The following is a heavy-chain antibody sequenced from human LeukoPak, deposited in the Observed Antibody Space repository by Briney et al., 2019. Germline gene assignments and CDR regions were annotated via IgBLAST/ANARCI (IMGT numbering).Heavy chain of an antibody. CDR1: GYTFTNYG. CDR2: INPNSGGT. Sequence: ASVKVSCKASGYTFTNYGISWVRQAPGQGLEWMGWINPNSGGTNYAQKFQGRVTMTRDTSISTAYMELSRLRSDDTAVYYCARDTAMVTYWFDLWGQGTLVTVSS. D-gene: IGHD5-18*01. J-gene: IGHJ5*02. CDR3: ARDTAMVTYWFDL. V-gene: IGHV1-2*02.